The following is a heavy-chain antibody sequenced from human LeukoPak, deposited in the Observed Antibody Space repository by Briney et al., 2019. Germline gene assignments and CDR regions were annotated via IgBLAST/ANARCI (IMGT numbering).Heavy chain of an antibody. J-gene: IGHJ6*02. Sequence: GSLRLSCAASGLTFSTNWISWVRQAPGKGLEWVANIKQDGSEKYYVDSVKGRFTISRDNAKNSLYLQMNSLRAEDTAVYYCAREFDISRYGMDVWGQGTTVTVSS. CDR2: IKQDGSEK. CDR3: AREFDISRYGMDV. CDR1: GLTFSTNW. V-gene: IGHV3-7*04. D-gene: IGHD3-9*01.